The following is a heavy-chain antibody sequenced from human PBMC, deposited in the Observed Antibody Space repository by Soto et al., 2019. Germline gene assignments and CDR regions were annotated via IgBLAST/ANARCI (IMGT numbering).Heavy chain of an antibody. V-gene: IGHV1-2*02. J-gene: IGHJ6*02. CDR1: GYPFTCYY. D-gene: IGHD3-9*01. CDR3: ASGSFEWSCYRYYGMDF. Sequence: SLQASCKASGYPFTCYYMHWVRHAPGQGLEWMGWINPNSGGTNYAQKFQGRVTMTRDTSISTAYMELSRLRSDDTAVYYCASGSFEWSCYRYYGMDFCGRGSS. CDR2: INPNSGGT.